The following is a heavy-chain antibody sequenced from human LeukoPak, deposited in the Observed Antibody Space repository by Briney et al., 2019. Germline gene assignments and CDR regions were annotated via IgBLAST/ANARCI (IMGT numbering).Heavy chain of an antibody. D-gene: IGHD3-10*01. J-gene: IGHJ6*03. V-gene: IGHV3-23*01. Sequence: GGSLRVSCAASGFTFGNYVMAWIRQAQGKGLEWVSTISASFALTYSADSVKGRFTISRDNSKSTLYLQMNSLRAEDTAVYYCTKDLFSGSGRAGNMDVWGKGTTVTVSS. CDR2: ISASFALT. CDR3: TKDLFSGSGRAGNMDV. CDR1: GFTFGNYV.